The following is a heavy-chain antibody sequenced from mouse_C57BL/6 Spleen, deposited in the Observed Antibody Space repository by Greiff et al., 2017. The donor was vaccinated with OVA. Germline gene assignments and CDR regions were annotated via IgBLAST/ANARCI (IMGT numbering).Heavy chain of an antibody. Sequence: VQLVASGGGLVQPGGSLKLSCAASGFTFSDYYMYWVRQTPEKRLEWVAYISNGGGSTYYPDTVKGRFHISRDNAKTTLYLQMSRLKSEDTAMYYCARPLITTVVATGAMDCWGQGTSVTVSS. J-gene: IGHJ4*01. CDR1: GFTFSDYY. CDR3: ARPLITTVVATGAMDC. V-gene: IGHV5-12*01. CDR2: ISNGGGST. D-gene: IGHD1-1*01.